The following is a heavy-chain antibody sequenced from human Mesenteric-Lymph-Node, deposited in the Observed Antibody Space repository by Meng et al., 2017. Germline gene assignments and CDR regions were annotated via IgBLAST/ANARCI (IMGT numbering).Heavy chain of an antibody. Sequence: ETLSLTCAASGFTFSNYGMSWVRQAPGKGLEWVARISYGGDVTNYADSVQGRFTITRDNSANTLYLDMNNLRAEDTAVYYCAKRLSTSASYYFDFWGQGTLVTVSS. CDR2: ISYGGDVT. CDR3: AKRLSTSASYYFDF. D-gene: IGHD5/OR15-5a*01. CDR1: GFTFSNYG. V-gene: IGHV3-23*01. J-gene: IGHJ4*02.